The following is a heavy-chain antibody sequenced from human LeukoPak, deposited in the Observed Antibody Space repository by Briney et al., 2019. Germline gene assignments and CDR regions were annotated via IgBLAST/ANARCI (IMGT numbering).Heavy chain of an antibody. J-gene: IGHJ4*02. CDR2: INPNSGGT. Sequence: ASVKVSCKASGYTFTSYGISWVRQAPGQGLEWMGWINPNSGGTNYAQKFQGRVTMTRDTSISTAYMELSRLRSDDTAVYYCAKNYDSSSSIFDYWGQGTLVTVSS. CDR1: GYTFTSYG. D-gene: IGHD3-22*01. V-gene: IGHV1-2*02. CDR3: AKNYDSSSSIFDY.